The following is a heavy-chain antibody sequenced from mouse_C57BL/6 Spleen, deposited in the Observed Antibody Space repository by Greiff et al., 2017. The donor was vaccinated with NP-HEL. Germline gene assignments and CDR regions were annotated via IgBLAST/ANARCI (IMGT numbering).Heavy chain of an antibody. CDR2: INPNNGGT. V-gene: IGHV1-26*01. CDR3: ARPDGPLYYYAMDY. J-gene: IGHJ4*01. CDR1: GYTFTDYY. Sequence: EVQLQQSGPELVKPGASVKISCKASGYTFTDYYMNWVKQSHGKSLEWIGDINPNNGGTSYNQKFKGKATLTVDKSSSTAYMELRSLTSEDSAVYYCARPDGPLYYYAMDYWGQGTSVTVSS.